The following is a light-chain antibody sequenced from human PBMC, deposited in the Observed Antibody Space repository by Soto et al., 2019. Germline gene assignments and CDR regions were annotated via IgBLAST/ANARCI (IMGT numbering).Light chain of an antibody. CDR2: RNN. J-gene: IGLJ3*02. V-gene: IGLV1-47*01. CDR1: ISNLGSNF. CDR3: AAWDDSLSAVV. Sequence: QAVLTQPPSASGTPGQRVTISCSGSISNLGSNFIYWYQQLPGAAPKLLISRNNERPSGVPDRFSGSKSGTSASLAISGLRSEDEADYHCAAWDDSLSAVVFSGGTKVTVL.